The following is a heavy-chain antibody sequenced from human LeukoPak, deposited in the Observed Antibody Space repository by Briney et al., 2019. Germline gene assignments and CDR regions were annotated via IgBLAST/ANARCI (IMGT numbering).Heavy chain of an antibody. CDR1: GGSISSYY. J-gene: IGHJ6*02. CDR2: IYYSGST. V-gene: IGHV4-59*01. D-gene: IGHD3-22*01. CDR3: ARNYYYDSSGYSTYYYYGMDV. Sequence: SETLSLTCTVSGGSISSYYWRWIRQPPGKGLEWIGYIYYSGSTNYNPSLKSRVTISVDTSKNQFSLKLSSVTAADTAVYYCARNYYYDSSGYSTYYYYGMDVWGQGTTVTVSS.